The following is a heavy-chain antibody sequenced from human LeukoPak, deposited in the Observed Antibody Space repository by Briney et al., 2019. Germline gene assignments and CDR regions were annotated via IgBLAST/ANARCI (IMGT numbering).Heavy chain of an antibody. J-gene: IGHJ4*02. CDR3: APYYYDSSGAFDY. V-gene: IGHV3-30-3*01. CDR1: GFTFSSYA. CDR2: ISYDGSNK. D-gene: IGHD3-22*01. Sequence: GGSLRLSCAASGFTFSSYATHWVRQAPGKGLEWVAVISYDGSNKYYADSVKGRFTISRDNSKNTLYLQMNSLRAEDTAVYYCAPYYYDSSGAFDYWGQGTLVTVSS.